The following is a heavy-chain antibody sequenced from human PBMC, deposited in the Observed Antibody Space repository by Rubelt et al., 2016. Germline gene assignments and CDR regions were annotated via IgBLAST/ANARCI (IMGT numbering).Heavy chain of an antibody. J-gene: IGHJ4*02. Sequence: GGGVAQPGGSLRLSCAASGFTFSSYGMHWVRQAPGKGLEWVAFIRNDGSNEYYADSVKGRFTISRDNSKNTLYRQMNSLRAEDTAGYYCAKTRAYSYGPYDYWGQGTLVTVSS. D-gene: IGHD5-18*01. CDR2: IRNDGSNE. V-gene: IGHV3-30*02. CDR3: AKTRAYSYGPYDY. CDR1: GFTFSSYG.